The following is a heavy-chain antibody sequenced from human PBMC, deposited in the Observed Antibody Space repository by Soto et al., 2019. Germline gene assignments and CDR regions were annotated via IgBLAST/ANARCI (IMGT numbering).Heavy chain of an antibody. V-gene: IGHV1-46*03. CDR2: INPSGGST. D-gene: IGHD6-19*01. J-gene: IGHJ6*02. Sequence: ASVKVSCKASGYTFTSYYMHWVRQAPGQGLEWMGIINPSGGSTSYAQKLQGRVTMTRDTSTSTVYMEQSSLRSEDTAVYYCARDLGQWLDYYYYYGMDVWGQGTTVTSP. CDR3: ARDLGQWLDYYYYYGMDV. CDR1: GYTFTSYY.